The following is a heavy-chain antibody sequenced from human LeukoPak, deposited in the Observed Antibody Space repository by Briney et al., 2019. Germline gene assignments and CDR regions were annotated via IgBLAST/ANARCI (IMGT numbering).Heavy chain of an antibody. CDR1: GGSISSSSYY. Sequence: SETLSLTCTGSGGSISSSSYYWGWIRQPPGKGLEWIGSIYYSGNTYYNPSLKSRVTISVDTSKNQFSLNLTSVTAADTSVYYCARHKLPIDYWGQGTLVTVSS. J-gene: IGHJ4*02. D-gene: IGHD6-6*01. CDR3: ARHKLPIDY. V-gene: IGHV4-39*01. CDR2: IYYSGNT.